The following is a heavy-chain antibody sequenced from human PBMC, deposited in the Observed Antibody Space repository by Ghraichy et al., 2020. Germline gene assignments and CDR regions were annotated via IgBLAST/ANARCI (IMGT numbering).Heavy chain of an antibody. CDR2: ISGSGGST. CDR3: AKEAFVVVVAATPNWFDP. J-gene: IGHJ5*02. Sequence: GGSLRLSCAASGFTFSSYAMSWVRQAPGKGLEWVSAISGSGGSTYYADSVKGRFTISRDNSKNTLYLQMNSLRAEDTAVYYCAKEAFVVVVAATPNWFDPWGQGTLVTVSS. D-gene: IGHD2-15*01. V-gene: IGHV3-23*01. CDR1: GFTFSSYA.